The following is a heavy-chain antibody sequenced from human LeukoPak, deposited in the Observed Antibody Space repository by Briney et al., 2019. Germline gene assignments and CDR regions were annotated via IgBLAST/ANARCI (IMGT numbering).Heavy chain of an antibody. CDR3: AREVSEGFDF. CDR1: GFTFSGYS. V-gene: IGHV3-21*01. J-gene: IGHJ4*02. CDR2: FGTRSTSI. Sequence: GSLRLSCTASGFTFSGYSMNWIRQAPGKGLEWVSSFGTRSTSIYHAGSVKGRFAISRDNAKNLLYLQMNSLRAEDTALYYCAREVSEGFDFWGQGTLVTVSS. D-gene: IGHD3-22*01.